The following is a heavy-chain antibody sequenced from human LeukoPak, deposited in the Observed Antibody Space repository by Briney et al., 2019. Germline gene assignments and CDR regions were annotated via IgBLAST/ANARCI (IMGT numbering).Heavy chain of an antibody. J-gene: IGHJ5*02. V-gene: IGHV1-69*05. D-gene: IGHD4-17*01. Sequence: ASVKVSCKASGGTFTSYAISWVRQAPGQGLEWMGGIIPIFGTANYAQKFQGRVTITTDESTSTAYMELSSLRSEDTAVYYCARVYISYGEYNWFDPWGQGTLVTVSS. CDR3: ARVYISYGEYNWFDP. CDR1: GGTFTSYA. CDR2: IIPIFGTA.